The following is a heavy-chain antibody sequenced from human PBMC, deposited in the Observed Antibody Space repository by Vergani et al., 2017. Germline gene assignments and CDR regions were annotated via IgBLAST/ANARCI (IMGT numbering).Heavy chain of an antibody. J-gene: IGHJ4*02. Sequence: QVQLQQWGAGLLKPSETLSLTCAVYGGSFSGYYWSWIRQPPGKGLEWIGEINHSGSTNYNPPLKSRVTISVDTSKNQFSLKLSAVTAADTSVYYCARVPRWLRVRYFDYGGQGTLVVVSS. CDR3: ARVPRWLRVRYFDY. V-gene: IGHV4-34*01. D-gene: IGHD5-24*01. CDR2: INHSGST. CDR1: GGSFSGYY.